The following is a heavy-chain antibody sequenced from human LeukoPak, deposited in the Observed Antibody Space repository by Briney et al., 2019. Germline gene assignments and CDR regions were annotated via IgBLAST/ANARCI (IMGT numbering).Heavy chain of an antibody. CDR2: ISYDVNYN. Sequence: PGGSLRLSCAASGFTFSNFGMHWVRQAPGKGLEWVAVISYDVNYNYYADSVKGRFTISRDSSKNTLYLQMNSLRAEDTAVYYCARAVLGYSWVYDYWGQGTLVTVSS. D-gene: IGHD5-18*01. CDR1: GFTFSNFG. J-gene: IGHJ4*02. V-gene: IGHV3-30*03. CDR3: ARAVLGYSWVYDY.